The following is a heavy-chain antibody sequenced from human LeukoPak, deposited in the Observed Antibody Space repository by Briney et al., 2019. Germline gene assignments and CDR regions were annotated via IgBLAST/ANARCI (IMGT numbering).Heavy chain of an antibody. CDR2: IIPILGIA. CDR3: ARSIAAAGTRLNY. Sequence: SVMVSCKASGGTFSSYAISWVRQAPGQGLEWMGRIIPILGIANYAQKFQGRVTITADKSTSTAYMELSSLRSEDTAVYYCARSIAAAGTRLNYWGQGTLVTVSS. D-gene: IGHD6-13*01. CDR1: GGTFSSYA. V-gene: IGHV1-69*04. J-gene: IGHJ4*02.